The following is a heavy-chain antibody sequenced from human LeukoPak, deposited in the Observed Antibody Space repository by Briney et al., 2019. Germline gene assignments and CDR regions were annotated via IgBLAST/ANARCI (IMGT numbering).Heavy chain of an antibody. V-gene: IGHV1-69*13. D-gene: IGHD3-22*01. CDR1: GGTFSSYA. CDR2: TIPIFGTA. Sequence: SVNVSCKAYGGTFSSYAISWVRQAPRQGLEWMGGTIPIFGTANYAQKFQGRVTITADESTSTAYMEPSSLRSEDTAVYYCARADSSGPPGAFDIWGQGTMVTVSS. J-gene: IGHJ3*02. CDR3: ARADSSGPPGAFDI.